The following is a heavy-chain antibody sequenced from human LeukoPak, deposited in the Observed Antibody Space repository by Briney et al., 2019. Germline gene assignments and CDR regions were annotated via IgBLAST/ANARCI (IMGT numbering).Heavy chain of an antibody. D-gene: IGHD2-2*01. Sequence: GGSLGLFCAASGFTLSNYDMNWVRQAPGKGLEWVSSISTSSRYIYYKDSVRGRFTISRDDAKNSLYLEMNSLRAEDTAVYYCARADCSSSTCYLRRSWFDPWGQGTLVTVSS. CDR2: ISTSSRYI. CDR3: ARADCSSSTCYLRRSWFDP. V-gene: IGHV3-21*01. CDR1: GFTLSNYD. J-gene: IGHJ5*02.